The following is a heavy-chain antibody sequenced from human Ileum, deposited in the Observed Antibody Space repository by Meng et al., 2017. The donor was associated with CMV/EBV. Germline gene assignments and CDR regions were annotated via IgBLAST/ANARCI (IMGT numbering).Heavy chain of an antibody. V-gene: IGHV4-31*02. J-gene: IGHJ4*02. CDR2: IYYSGST. CDR3: ARAGLTRYYYDSSGYYD. CDR1: LSSGGCY. Sequence: LSSGGCYWSWIRQHPGKGLEWIGYIYYSGSTYYNPSLKSRVTISVDTSKSQFSLKLSSVTAADTAVYYCARAGLTRYYYDSSGYYDWGQGTLVTVSS. D-gene: IGHD3-22*01.